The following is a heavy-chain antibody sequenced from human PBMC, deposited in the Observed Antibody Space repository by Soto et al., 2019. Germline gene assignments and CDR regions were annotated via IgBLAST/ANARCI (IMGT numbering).Heavy chain of an antibody. Sequence: SETLSLTCAVYGGSFSGYYWSWIRQPPGKGLEWIGEINHSGSTNYNPSLKSRVTISVDTSKNQFSLKLSSVTAADTAVYYCARGPETAYYDSSGYYLSYWGQGTLVTVSS. CDR3: ARGPETAYYDSSGYYLSY. V-gene: IGHV4-34*01. D-gene: IGHD3-22*01. CDR1: GGSFSGYY. J-gene: IGHJ4*02. CDR2: INHSGST.